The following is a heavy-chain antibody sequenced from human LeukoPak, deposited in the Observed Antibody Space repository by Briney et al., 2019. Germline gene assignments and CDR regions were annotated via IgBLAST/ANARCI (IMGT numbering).Heavy chain of an antibody. J-gene: IGHJ4*02. CDR2: ISYDGSNK. D-gene: IGHD3-22*01. CDR1: GFTFSSYA. V-gene: IGHV3-30-3*01. CDR3: ARVRYYYDSSGSELDY. Sequence: GRSLRLSCAASGFTFSSYAMHWVRQAPGKGLEWVAVISYDGSNKYYADSVKGRFTISRDNAKNTLYLQMNSLRAEDTAVYYCARVRYYYDSSGSELDYWGQGTLVTVSS.